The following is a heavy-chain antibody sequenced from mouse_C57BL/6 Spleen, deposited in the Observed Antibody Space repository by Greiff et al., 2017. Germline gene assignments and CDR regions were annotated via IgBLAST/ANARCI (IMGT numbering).Heavy chain of an antibody. CDR1: GYSFTGYF. CDR3: AREDYSNGDYFDY. Sequence: VQLKESGPELVKPGDSVKISCKASGYSFTGYFMNWVMQSHGKSLEWIGRINPYNGDTFYNQKFKGKATLTVDKSSSTAHMELRSLTSEDSAVYYCAREDYSNGDYFDYWGQGTTLTVSS. D-gene: IGHD2-5*01. V-gene: IGHV1-20*01. CDR2: INPYNGDT. J-gene: IGHJ2*01.